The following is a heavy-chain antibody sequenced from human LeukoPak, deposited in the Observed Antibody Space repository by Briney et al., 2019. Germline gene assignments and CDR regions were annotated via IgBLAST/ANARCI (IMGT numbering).Heavy chain of an antibody. V-gene: IGHV3-33*01. CDR3: ARAGCYDSSGYWDDAFDI. J-gene: IGHJ3*02. CDR1: GFTFSSYG. CDR2: IWYDGSNK. Sequence: GGSLRLSCAASGFTFSSYGMHWVRQAPGKGLEWVAVIWYDGSNKYYADSVKGRFTISRDNSKNTLYLQMNSLRAEDTAVYYCARAGCYDSSGYWDDAFDIWGQGTMVTVSS. D-gene: IGHD3-22*01.